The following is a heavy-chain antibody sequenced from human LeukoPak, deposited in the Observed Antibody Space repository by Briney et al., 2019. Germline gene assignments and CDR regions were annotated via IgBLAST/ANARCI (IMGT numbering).Heavy chain of an antibody. Sequence: SGGSLRLSCAASGFTFSSSGMHWVRQAPGKGLEWVTIIWYDGSDKYYADSVKGRFSISRDNSKNTLYLQMNSLRAEDTAVYYCARGGWYGDYWGRGTLVTVSS. V-gene: IGHV3-33*01. J-gene: IGHJ4*02. CDR2: IWYDGSDK. CDR3: ARGGWYGDY. CDR1: GFTFSSSG. D-gene: IGHD6-19*01.